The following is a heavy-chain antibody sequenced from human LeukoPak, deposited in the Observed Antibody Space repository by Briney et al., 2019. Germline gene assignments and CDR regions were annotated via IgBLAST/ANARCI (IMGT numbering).Heavy chain of an antibody. CDR1: GYTFTNYG. CDR2: INPSGGST. Sequence: ASVKVSCNASGYTFTNYGITWVRQAPGQGLEWMGIINPSGGSTSYAQKFQGRVTMTRDTSTSTVYMELSSLRSEDTAVYYCARAEWDYGDYDYWGQGTLVTVSS. V-gene: IGHV1-46*01. J-gene: IGHJ4*02. D-gene: IGHD4-17*01. CDR3: ARAEWDYGDYDY.